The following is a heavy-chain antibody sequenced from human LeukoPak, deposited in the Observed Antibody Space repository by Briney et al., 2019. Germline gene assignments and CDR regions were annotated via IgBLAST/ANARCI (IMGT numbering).Heavy chain of an antibody. CDR2: IYTSGST. J-gene: IGHJ4*02. D-gene: IGHD6-6*01. Sequence: SETLSLTCTVSGGSISSYYWSWIRQPAGKGLEWIGRIYTSGSTHYNPSVKSRVTMSVDTSKNQFSLKLSSVTAADTAVYYCARSSAAYSSSLGIIDYWGQGTLVTVSS. CDR3: ARSSAAYSSSLGIIDY. CDR1: GGSISSYY. V-gene: IGHV4-4*07.